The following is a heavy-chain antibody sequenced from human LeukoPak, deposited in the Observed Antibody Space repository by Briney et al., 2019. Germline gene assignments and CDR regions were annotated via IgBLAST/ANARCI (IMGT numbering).Heavy chain of an antibody. V-gene: IGHV4-61*02. D-gene: IGHD3-16*02. CDR2: IYPSGST. CDR1: GGSISSGSYY. J-gene: IGHJ4*02. CDR3: ARGGMITFGGVIVEN. Sequence: PSETLSLTCTVSGGSISSGSYYWSWIRQPAGKGLEWIGRIYPSGSTNYNPSLKSRVTISVDTSKNQFSLKLSSVTAADTAVYYCARGGMITFGGVIVENWGQGTVVTVSS.